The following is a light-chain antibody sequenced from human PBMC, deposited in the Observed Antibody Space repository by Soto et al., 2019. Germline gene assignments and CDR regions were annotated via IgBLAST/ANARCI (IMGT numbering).Light chain of an antibody. V-gene: IGLV1-51*01. CDR2: DDN. J-gene: IGLJ6*01. CDR3: GPWDSSLSGYV. Sequence: VVTQPPSLSAASGQKVTISCSGSSSNIGGNSVSWYQQLPGTAPKLLIYDDNKRPSGIPDRFSASKSGTSATLGITGFQTGDEADYYCGPWDSSLSGYVLGTGTKLTVL. CDR1: SSNIGGNS.